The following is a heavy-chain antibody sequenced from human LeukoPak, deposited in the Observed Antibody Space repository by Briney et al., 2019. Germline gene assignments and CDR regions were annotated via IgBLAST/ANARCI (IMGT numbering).Heavy chain of an antibody. J-gene: IGHJ4*02. CDR3: ARSGLTTVLYLD. D-gene: IGHD4-11*01. Sequence: PSETLSLTCGVSGVPFSKYYWAWVRQPPGKGREWMGEINRSGSTNYNPSLSSRVTISVDTSNSQFSLKLSPVTAADTAVYFCARSGLTTVLYLDWGQGTLVTVSS. V-gene: IGHV4-34*01. CDR2: INRSGST. CDR1: GVPFSKYY.